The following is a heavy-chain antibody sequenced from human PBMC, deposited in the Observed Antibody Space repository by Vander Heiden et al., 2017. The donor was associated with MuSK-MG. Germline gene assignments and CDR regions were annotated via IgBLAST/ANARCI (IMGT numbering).Heavy chain of an antibody. Sequence: QVQLQQWGAGLLKPSETLSLTCAVYGGSLRGYYWSWLRQPPGKGLEWIGEINHSGSTNSNPSLKSRVTISVDTSKNQFSLKLSSVTAADTAVYYCARGYYGSGTRMDVWGQGTTGTVAS. CDR2: INHSGST. D-gene: IGHD3-10*01. J-gene: IGHJ6*02. CDR1: GGSLRGYY. CDR3: ARGYYGSGTRMDV. V-gene: IGHV4-34*01.